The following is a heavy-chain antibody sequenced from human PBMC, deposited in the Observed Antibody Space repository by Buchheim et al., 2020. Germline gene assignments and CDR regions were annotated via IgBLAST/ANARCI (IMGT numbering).Heavy chain of an antibody. V-gene: IGHV4-31*03. CDR2: IYYSGST. Sequence: QVQLQESGPGLVKPSQTLSLTCTVSGGSISSGGYYWSWIRQHPGKGLEWIGYIYYSGSTYYNPSLKSRDTISVDKAKNQFSLKLSSVTAADTAVYYCARADFWSGYPPQNWFDPWGQGTL. J-gene: IGHJ5*02. D-gene: IGHD3-3*01. CDR3: ARADFWSGYPPQNWFDP. CDR1: GGSISSGGYY.